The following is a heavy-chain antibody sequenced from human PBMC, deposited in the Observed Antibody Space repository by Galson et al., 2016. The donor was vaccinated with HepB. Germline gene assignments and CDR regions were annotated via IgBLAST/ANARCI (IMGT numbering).Heavy chain of an antibody. CDR1: GVSISSNY. Sequence: SETLSLTCTVSGVSISSNYWGWIRQPPGKGLEWIGYSGSTNYNPSLKSRVTISVDMSKNQFSLKLSSVTAADTAVYYCASHPGVATEVWGQGTLVTVSS. D-gene: IGHD5-12*01. V-gene: IGHV4-59*08. CDR2: SGST. CDR3: ASHPGVATEV. J-gene: IGHJ4*02.